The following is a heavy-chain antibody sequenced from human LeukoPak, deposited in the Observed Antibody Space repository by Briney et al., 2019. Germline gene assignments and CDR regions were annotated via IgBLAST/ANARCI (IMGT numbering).Heavy chain of an antibody. V-gene: IGHV4-59*08. D-gene: IGHD3-3*01. Sequence: SETLSLTCTVSGDSIRRHYWSWIRQPPGKGLEWIGYIYYSGSTNYNPSLKSRVTMSVDTSKNQFSLKLSSVTAADTAVYYCARGSIFGVARAFDIWGQGTMVTVSS. CDR3: ARGSIFGVARAFDI. CDR1: GDSIRRHY. CDR2: IYYSGST. J-gene: IGHJ3*02.